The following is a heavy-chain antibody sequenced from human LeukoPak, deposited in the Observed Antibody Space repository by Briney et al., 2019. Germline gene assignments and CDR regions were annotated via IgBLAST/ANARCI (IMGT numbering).Heavy chain of an antibody. CDR1: RFTFSSYA. J-gene: IGHJ4*02. D-gene: IGHD4-17*01. CDR2: ISYDGSNK. CDR3: ARVRTTVTYDY. Sequence: GRSLRLSCAASRFTFSSYAMHWVRQAPGKGLEWVAVISYDGSNKYYADSVKGRFTISRDNSKNTLYLQMNSLRAEDTAVYYCARVRTTVTYDYWGQGTLVTVSS. V-gene: IGHV3-30-3*01.